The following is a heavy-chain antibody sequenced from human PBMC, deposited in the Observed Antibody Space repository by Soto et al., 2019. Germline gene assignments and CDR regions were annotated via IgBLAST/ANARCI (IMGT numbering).Heavy chain of an antibody. Sequence: QVQLVESGGGVVQPGGSLKLSCAASGFIFSTYGMDWVRQAPGKGLEWVGDITYDGNNQYYGDPVKGRYTICRDNSNNTLYNHIRCVKDDDTAVFYCARQYYGRDGFRGQGTLVTVAS. CDR2: ITYDGNNQ. CDR3: ARQYYGRDGF. D-gene: IGHD4-17*01. J-gene: IGHJ4*02. CDR1: GFIFSTYG. V-gene: IGHV3-30*03.